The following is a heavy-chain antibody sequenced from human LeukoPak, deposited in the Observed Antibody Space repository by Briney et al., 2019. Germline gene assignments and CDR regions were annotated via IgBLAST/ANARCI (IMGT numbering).Heavy chain of an antibody. CDR1: GYSFTTYH. V-gene: IGHV1-46*01. D-gene: IGHD3-16*01. J-gene: IGHJ4*02. CDR2: IKDSGTT. CDR3: ARESPHTFYFDY. Sequence: ASVNVSCKASGYSFTTYHIHRVRQAPGQGLEWMGIIKDSGTTIYPQKFQGRVTMTRDTSTSTVYMEVSSLRSEDTAVYYCARESPHTFYFDYWGQGTLVTVSS.